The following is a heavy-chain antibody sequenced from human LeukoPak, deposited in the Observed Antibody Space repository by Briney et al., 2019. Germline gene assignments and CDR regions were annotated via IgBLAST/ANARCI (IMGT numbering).Heavy chain of an antibody. D-gene: IGHD3-3*01. Sequence: ASVTVSCKASGYTFPSYYMHWLRQAPAQGLDWMGIINPSGGPTTYAQKFQERVTLTRDTSTTTVYMEGNSLSSDDTPVYSCAREAILGVVREYYFDNWGRGTLVTVS. CDR1: GYTFPSYY. J-gene: IGHJ4*02. CDR2: INPSGGPT. CDR3: AREAILGVVREYYFDN. V-gene: IGHV1-46*01.